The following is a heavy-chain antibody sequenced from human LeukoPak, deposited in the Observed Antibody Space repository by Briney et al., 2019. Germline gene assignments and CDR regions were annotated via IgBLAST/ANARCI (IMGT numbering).Heavy chain of an antibody. CDR1: GGTICRSNCY. CDR3: ARRPLATITRYFYY. V-gene: IGHV4-39*02. Sequence: SETLSLTCTVSGGTICRSNCYWGRIRQPPGKGLEWIGSIYYSGSTYYNPSLKSRVTISVDTSKNHFSLKLSSVTAADTAVYYCARRPLATITRYFYYWGQ. D-gene: IGHD5-24*01. CDR2: IYYSGST. J-gene: IGHJ4*02.